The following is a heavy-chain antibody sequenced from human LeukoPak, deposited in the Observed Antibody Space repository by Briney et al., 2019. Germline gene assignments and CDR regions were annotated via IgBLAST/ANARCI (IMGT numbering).Heavy chain of an antibody. CDR2: IYYSGST. CDR3: ARSVAVVPAAPSYYYYYYMDV. Sequence: SETLSLTCTVSGDSINSGGYFWSWIRQHPGKGLEWIGYIYYSGSTYYNPSLKSRVTISVDTSKNQFSLKLSSVTAADTAVYYCARSVAVVPAAPSYYYYYYMDVWGKGTTVTVSS. CDR1: GDSINSGGYF. J-gene: IGHJ6*03. V-gene: IGHV4-31*03. D-gene: IGHD2-2*01.